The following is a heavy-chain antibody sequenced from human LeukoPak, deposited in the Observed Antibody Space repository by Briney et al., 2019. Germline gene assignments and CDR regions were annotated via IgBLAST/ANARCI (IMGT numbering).Heavy chain of an antibody. D-gene: IGHD6-13*01. Sequence: SETLSLTCAVSGGSISSSNRWSWVRQPPGKGLEWIGEIYHSGSTNYNPSLKSRVTISVDKSKNQFSLKLSSVTAADTAVYYCARANRGNNSRGMDVWGQGTTVTVSS. CDR3: ARANRGNNSRGMDV. J-gene: IGHJ6*02. CDR2: IYHSGST. CDR1: GGSISSSNR. V-gene: IGHV4-4*02.